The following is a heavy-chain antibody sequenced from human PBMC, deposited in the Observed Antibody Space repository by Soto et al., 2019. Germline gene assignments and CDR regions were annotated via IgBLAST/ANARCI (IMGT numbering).Heavy chain of an antibody. V-gene: IGHV4-59*01. CDR1: GCSISSYS. CDR2: IYYSGST. CDR3: ARYGSGSSVWFDP. D-gene: IGHD3-10*01. J-gene: IGHJ5*02. Sequence: SETLSLTCTFSGCSISSYSWSWIRQPPGKGLEWIGYIYYSGSTNYNPSLKSRVTISVDTSKNQFSLKLSSVTAADTAVYYCARYGSGSSVWFDPWGQGTLVTVSS.